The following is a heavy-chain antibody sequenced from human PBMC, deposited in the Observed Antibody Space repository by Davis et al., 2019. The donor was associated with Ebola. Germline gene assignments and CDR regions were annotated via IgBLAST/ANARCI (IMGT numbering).Heavy chain of an antibody. CDR3: ARGYRNFDWLFDAFDI. D-gene: IGHD3-9*01. Sequence: SSVKVSCKASGGTFSSYAISWVRQAPGQGLEWMGGIIPIFGTANYAQKFQGRVTITADESTSTAYMELSSLRSEDTAVYYCARGYRNFDWLFDAFDIWGQGTMVTVSS. CDR2: IIPIFGTA. V-gene: IGHV1-69*13. CDR1: GGTFSSYA. J-gene: IGHJ3*02.